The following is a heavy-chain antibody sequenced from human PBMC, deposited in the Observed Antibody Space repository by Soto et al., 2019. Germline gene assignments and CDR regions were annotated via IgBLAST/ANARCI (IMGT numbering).Heavy chain of an antibody. CDR3: ARRAYSGSYLIDP. D-gene: IGHD1-26*01. CDR1: GYSFTSYW. V-gene: IGHV5-51*01. J-gene: IGHJ5*02. Sequence: GESLNISCKGSGYSFTSYWIGWVRQMPGKGLEWMGIIYPGDSDTRYSPSFQGQVTISADKSISTAYLQWSSLKASDTAMYYCARRAYSGSYLIDPWGQGTLVTVSS. CDR2: IYPGDSDT.